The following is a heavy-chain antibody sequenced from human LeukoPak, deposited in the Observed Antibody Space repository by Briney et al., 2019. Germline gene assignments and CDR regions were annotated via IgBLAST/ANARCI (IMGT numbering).Heavy chain of an antibody. Sequence: GGSLRLSCAFSGLTFSSYAMTWVRQAPGKGLEWVSAVSGGGGSTYYADSVRGRFTISRDNSKNTLYLQMNSLKAEDTAVYYCASDGAKFGALTYYYYYMDVWGKGTTVTVSS. V-gene: IGHV3-23*01. CDR1: GLTFSSYA. D-gene: IGHD3-10*01. J-gene: IGHJ6*03. CDR2: VSGGGGST. CDR3: ASDGAKFGALTYYYYYMDV.